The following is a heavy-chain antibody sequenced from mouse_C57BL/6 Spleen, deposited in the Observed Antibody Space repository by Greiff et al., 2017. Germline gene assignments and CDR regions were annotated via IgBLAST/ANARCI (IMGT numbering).Heavy chain of an antibody. V-gene: IGHV2-6-1*01. D-gene: IGHD1-1*01. CDR3: ARHYGSNHYYAMDY. Sequence: VQRVESGPGLVAPSQSLSITCTVSGFSLTSYGVHWVRQPPGKGLEWLVVIWSDGSTTYNSALKSRLSISKDNSKSQVFLKMNSLQTDDTAMYYCARHYGSNHYYAMDYWGQGTSVTVSS. CDR1: GFSLTSYG. J-gene: IGHJ4*01. CDR2: IWSDGST.